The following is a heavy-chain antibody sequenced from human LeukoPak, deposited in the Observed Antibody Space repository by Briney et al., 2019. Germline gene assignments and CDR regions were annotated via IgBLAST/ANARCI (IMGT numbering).Heavy chain of an antibody. CDR2: MNPNSGNT. CDR3: AWGYDSSGPDAFDI. CDR1: GYTLTSYD. Sequence: ASVKVSCKASGYTLTSYDINWVRQATGQGLEWMGWMNPNSGNTGYAQKFQGRVTMTRNTSISTAYMELSSLRSEDTAVYYCAWGYDSSGPDAFDIWGQGTMVTVSS. J-gene: IGHJ3*02. D-gene: IGHD3-22*01. V-gene: IGHV1-8*01.